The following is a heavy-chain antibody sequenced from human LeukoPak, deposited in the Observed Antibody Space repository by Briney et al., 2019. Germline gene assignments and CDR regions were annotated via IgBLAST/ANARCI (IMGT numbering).Heavy chain of an antibody. J-gene: IGHJ3*02. V-gene: IGHV3-33*06. CDR3: AKAPIRITGAFDI. D-gene: IGHD2-8*02. CDR2: IWYDGSNK. CDR1: GFTFSSYG. Sequence: GGSLRLSCAASGFTFSSYGMHWVRQAPGKGLEWVAVIWYDGSNKYYADSVKGRLTISRDNSKNTLYLQMNSLRAEDTAVYYCAKAPIRITGAFDIWGQGTMVTVSS.